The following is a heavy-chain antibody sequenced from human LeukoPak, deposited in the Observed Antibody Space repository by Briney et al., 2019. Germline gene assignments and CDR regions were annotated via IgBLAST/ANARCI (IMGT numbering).Heavy chain of an antibody. J-gene: IGHJ4*02. CDR2: IYYSGST. V-gene: IGHV4-31*11. Sequence: SETLSLTCAVYGGSFSGYYWSWIRQHPGKGLEWIGYIYYSGSTYYNPSLESRVTISVDTSKNQFSLKLSSVTAADTAVYYCAREVGYGSGSYQRYFDYWGQGTLVTVSS. CDR3: AREVGYGSGSYQRYFDY. CDR1: GGSFSGYY. D-gene: IGHD3-10*01.